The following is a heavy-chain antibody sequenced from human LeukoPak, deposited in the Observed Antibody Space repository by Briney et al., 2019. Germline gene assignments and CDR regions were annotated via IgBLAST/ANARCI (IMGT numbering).Heavy chain of an antibody. V-gene: IGHV1-69*04. D-gene: IGHD3-10*01. J-gene: IGHJ5*02. CDR1: GGTFSSYA. Sequence: SVKVSCKASGGTFSSYAISWVRQAPGQGLEWMGRIIPILGIANYAQKFQGRVTITADKSTSTAYMELSSLRSEDTAVYYCARLFMVRGVGFDPWGQGTLVTVSS. CDR3: ARLFMVRGVGFDP. CDR2: IIPILGIA.